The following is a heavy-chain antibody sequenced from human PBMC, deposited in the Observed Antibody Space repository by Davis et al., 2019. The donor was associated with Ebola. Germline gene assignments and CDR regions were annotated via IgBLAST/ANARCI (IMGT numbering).Heavy chain of an antibody. CDR1: GFTFDDYT. D-gene: IGHD2-2*02. J-gene: IGHJ5*02. CDR3: ARGHYQLLYRFGWFDP. Sequence: GESLKISCAASGFTFDDYTMHWVRQAPGKGLEWVSLISWDGGSTYYADSVKGRFTISRDNSKNTLYLQMNSLRAEDTAVYYCARGHYQLLYRFGWFDPWGQGTLVTVSS. V-gene: IGHV3-43*01. CDR2: ISWDGGST.